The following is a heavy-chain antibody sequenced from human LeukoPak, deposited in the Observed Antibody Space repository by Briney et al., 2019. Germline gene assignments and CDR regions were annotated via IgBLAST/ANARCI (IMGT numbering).Heavy chain of an antibody. CDR2: ISWNSGDR. D-gene: IGHD5-18*01. CDR3: AKLVDTATPFDY. CDR1: GFTFSSYS. V-gene: IGHV3-9*01. Sequence: GGSLRLSCAASGFTFSSYSMNWVRQAPGKGLEWVSGISWNSGDRDYVGSVKGRFTISRDNAKNSLYLQMNSLRPEDTALYYCAKLVDTATPFDYWGQGTLVTVSS. J-gene: IGHJ4*02.